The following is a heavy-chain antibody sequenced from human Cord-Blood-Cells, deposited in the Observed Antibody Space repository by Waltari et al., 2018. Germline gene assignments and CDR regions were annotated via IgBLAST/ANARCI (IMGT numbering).Heavy chain of an antibody. Sequence: QVQLVQSGAEVKKPGASVKVSCKASGYTFTSYAMHWVRQAPGQRLEWMGWINAGNGNTKYSPKCQGRVTITRDTSASTAYMELSSLGSEDTAVYYCARVLCPGSAFDIWGQGTMVTVSS. D-gene: IGHD1-26*01. J-gene: IGHJ3*02. CDR1: GYTFTSYA. V-gene: IGHV1-3*01. CDR3: ARVLCPGSAFDI. CDR2: INAGNGNT.